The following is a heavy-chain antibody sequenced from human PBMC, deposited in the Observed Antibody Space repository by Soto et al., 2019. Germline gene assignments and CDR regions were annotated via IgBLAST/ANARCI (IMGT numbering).Heavy chain of an antibody. CDR3: VKDSGPIAAAGLNWFDP. CDR2: ISSNGGST. V-gene: IGHV3-64D*06. Sequence: GGSLRLSCSASGFTFSSYAMHWVRQAPGKGLEYVSAISSNGGSTYYADSVKGRFTISRDNSKNTLYLQMSSLRAEDTAVYHCVKDSGPIAAAGLNWFDPWGQGTLVTVSS. D-gene: IGHD6-13*01. J-gene: IGHJ5*02. CDR1: GFTFSSYA.